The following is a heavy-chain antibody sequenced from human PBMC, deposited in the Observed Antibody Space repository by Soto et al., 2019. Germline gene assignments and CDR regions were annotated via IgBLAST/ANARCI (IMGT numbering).Heavy chain of an antibody. CDR3: ARDGKGDWFDP. V-gene: IGHV3-48*01. CDR2: ISSSISTI. Sequence: VQLVESGGGLVQPGGSLRLSCAASGFTFSSYSMNWVRQAPGKGLEWVSYISSSISTIYYADSVKGRFTISRDNAKNSLYLQMNSLRAEDTAVYYCARDGKGDWFDPWGQGTLVTVSS. D-gene: IGHD2-15*01. J-gene: IGHJ5*02. CDR1: GFTFSSYS.